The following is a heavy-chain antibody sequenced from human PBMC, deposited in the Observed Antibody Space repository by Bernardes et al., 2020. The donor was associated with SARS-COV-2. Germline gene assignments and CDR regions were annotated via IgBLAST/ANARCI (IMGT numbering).Heavy chain of an antibody. Sequence: SETLSLTCAVYGGSFSSYSWSWIRQPPGQGLEWIGEINHSGSTNYNPSLKSRITISLDTSKNQFSLRLSSVTAADTAVYFCAGFRGYNFGYLDFDLWGRGTLVTVSS. CDR3: AGFRGYNFGYLDFDL. J-gene: IGHJ2*01. D-gene: IGHD5-18*01. CDR1: GGSFSSYS. CDR2: INHSGST. V-gene: IGHV4-34*01.